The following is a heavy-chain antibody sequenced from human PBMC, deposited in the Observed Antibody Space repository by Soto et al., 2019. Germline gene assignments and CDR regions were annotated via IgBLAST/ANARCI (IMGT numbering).Heavy chain of an antibody. CDR2: IIPIFGTA. D-gene: IGHD4-17*01. V-gene: IGHV1-69*01. CDR3: AVTVTTHYGMDV. CDR1: GGTFSSYA. Sequence: QVQLVQSGAEVKKPGYSVKVSCKASGGTFSSYAISWVRQAPGQGLEWMGGIIPIFGTANYAQKFQGRVTITAAESTSTAYMELSSLRSEDTAVYYCAVTVTTHYGMDVWGQGTTVTVSS. J-gene: IGHJ6*02.